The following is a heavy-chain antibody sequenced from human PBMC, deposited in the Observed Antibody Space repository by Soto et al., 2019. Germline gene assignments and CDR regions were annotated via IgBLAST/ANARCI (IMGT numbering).Heavy chain of an antibody. CDR1: GGSFSGYY. CDR2: INHSGST. V-gene: IGHV4-34*01. CDR3: ARRGYSGYDWSDY. J-gene: IGHJ4*01. Sequence: PSETLSLTCAVYGGSFSGYYWSWIRQPPGKGLEWIGEINHSGSTNYSPSLKSRVTISVDTSKNQFSLKLSSVTAADTAVYYCARRGYSGYDWSDYWGQGTLVTVSS. D-gene: IGHD5-12*01.